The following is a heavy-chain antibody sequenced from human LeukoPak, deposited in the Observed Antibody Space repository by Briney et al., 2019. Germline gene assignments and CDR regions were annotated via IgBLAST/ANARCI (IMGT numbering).Heavy chain of an antibody. D-gene: IGHD2-2*01. J-gene: IGHJ4*02. CDR3: ARERLQNQLLSGLDY. V-gene: IGHV3-21*01. CDR1: GFTFSSYS. Sequence: GGSLRLSCAASGFTFSSYSMNWVRQAPGKGPEWVSSISSSSSYIYYADSVKGRFTISRDNAKNSLYLQMNSLRAEDTAVYYCARERLQNQLLSGLDYWGQGTLVTVSS. CDR2: ISSSSSYI.